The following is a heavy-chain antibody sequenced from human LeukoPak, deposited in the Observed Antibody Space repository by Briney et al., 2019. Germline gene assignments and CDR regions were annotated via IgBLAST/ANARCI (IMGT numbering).Heavy chain of an antibody. Sequence: ASVKVSCKASGYTFTSYYMHWVRQAPGQGLEWMGIINPSGGSTSYAQKFQGRVTMTRDTSISTAYMELSRLRSDDAAVYYCARETTLFDYWGQGTLVTVSS. D-gene: IGHD1-7*01. CDR2: INPSGGST. CDR1: GYTFTSYY. V-gene: IGHV1-46*01. J-gene: IGHJ4*02. CDR3: ARETTLFDY.